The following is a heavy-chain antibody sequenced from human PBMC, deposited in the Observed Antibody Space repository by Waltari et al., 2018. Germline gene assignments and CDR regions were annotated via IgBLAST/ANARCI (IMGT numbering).Heavy chain of an antibody. V-gene: IGHV1-46*01. CDR3: ATSIAARRYFDY. CDR1: GYTFTSYY. CDR2: INPSGGST. Sequence: QVQLVQSGAEVKKPGASVKVSCKASGYTFTSYYMHWVRQAPGQGLEWMGIINPSGGSTSYAQKFQGRVTMTRDTSTSTVYMELSSLRSEDTAVYYCATSIAARRYFDYWGQGTLVTVSS. D-gene: IGHD6-6*01. J-gene: IGHJ4*02.